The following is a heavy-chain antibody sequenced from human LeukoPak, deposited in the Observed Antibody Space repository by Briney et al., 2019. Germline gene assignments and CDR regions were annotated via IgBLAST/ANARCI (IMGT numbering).Heavy chain of an antibody. CDR1: GYTFTGYY. V-gene: IGHV1-2*06. CDR2: INPNSGGT. Sequence: GASVKVSCKASGYTFTGYYMHWVRQAPGQGLEWMGRINPNSGGTNYAQKFQGRVTMTRDTSISTAYMELSRLRSDDTAVYYCARDDDYYDSSGYYNYWGQGTLVTVSS. D-gene: IGHD3-22*01. CDR3: ARDDDYYDSSGYYNY. J-gene: IGHJ4*02.